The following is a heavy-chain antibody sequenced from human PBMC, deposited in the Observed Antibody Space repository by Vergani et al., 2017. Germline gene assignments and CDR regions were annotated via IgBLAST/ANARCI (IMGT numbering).Heavy chain of an antibody. CDR1: GYTFTGYY. CDR2: INPNSGGT. V-gene: IGHV1-2*02. CDR3: GREEVLTTIDYYYGMDV. Sequence: QVQLVQSGAEVKKPGASVKVSCKASGYTFTGYYMHWVRQAPGQGLEWMGWINPNSGGTNYAQKFQGRVTMTRDTSLSTAYMELSRLRSDDTAVYYCGREEVLTTIDYYYGMDVWGQGTTVTVSS. J-gene: IGHJ6*02. D-gene: IGHD4-17*01.